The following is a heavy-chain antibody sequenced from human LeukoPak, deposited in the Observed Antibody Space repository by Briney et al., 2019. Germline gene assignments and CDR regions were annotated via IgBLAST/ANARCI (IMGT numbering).Heavy chain of an antibody. D-gene: IGHD2-15*01. CDR3: ARYYCSGGSCYGNWFDP. J-gene: IGHJ5*02. CDR1: GGSFSGYY. V-gene: IGHV4-34*01. CDR2: INHSGST. Sequence: SETLSLTCAVYGGSFSGYYRSWIRQPPGKGLEWIGEINHSGSTNYNPSLKSRVTISVDTSKNQFSLKLSSVTAADTAVYYCARYYCSGGSCYGNWFDPWGQGTLVTVSS.